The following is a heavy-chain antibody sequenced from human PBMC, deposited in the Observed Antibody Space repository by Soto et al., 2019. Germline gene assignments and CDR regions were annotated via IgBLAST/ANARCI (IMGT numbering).Heavy chain of an antibody. D-gene: IGHD2-8*01. J-gene: IGHJ4*02. CDR1: GFTFTSSA. CDR3: AADATAWQQMVPSDY. V-gene: IGHV1-58*01. CDR2: IAVGSGYT. Sequence: SVKVSCKASGFTFTSSAFQWVRQARGQRLEWIGWIAVGSGYTNYAQRFQDRVTLTRDMSTATTYMELSRLTSEDTAIYYCAADATAWQQMVPSDYWGQGTLVIVSS.